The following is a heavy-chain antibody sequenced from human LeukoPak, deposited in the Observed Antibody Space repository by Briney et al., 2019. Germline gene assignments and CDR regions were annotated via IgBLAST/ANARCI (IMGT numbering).Heavy chain of an antibody. CDR1: GGTFSSYD. J-gene: IGHJ4*02. D-gene: IGHD2-2*01. V-gene: IGHV1-69*06. CDR2: IMPMFGKT. CDR3: AGGRTDIVVVPATLRNYYFDY. Sequence: SVKVSCKASGGTFSSYDISWVRQAPGQGLEWMGGIMPMFGKTNYAQKFQGRVTTTADKATSTAYMELSSLRSEDTAVYYCAGGRTDIVVVPATLRNYYFDYWGQGTLVTVPS.